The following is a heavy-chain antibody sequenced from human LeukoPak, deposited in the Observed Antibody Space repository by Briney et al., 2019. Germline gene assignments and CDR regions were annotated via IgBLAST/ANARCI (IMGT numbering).Heavy chain of an antibody. Sequence: GGSLRLSCAASGFTFSSYGMSWVRQAPGKGLEWVSAISGSGGSTYYADSVKGRFTISRDNAKNSLYLQMNSLRAEDTAVYYCARVKDHRGIAVAGSDYWGQGTLVTVSS. CDR2: ISGSGGST. V-gene: IGHV3-23*01. CDR1: GFTFSSYG. D-gene: IGHD6-13*01. J-gene: IGHJ4*02. CDR3: ARVKDHRGIAVAGSDY.